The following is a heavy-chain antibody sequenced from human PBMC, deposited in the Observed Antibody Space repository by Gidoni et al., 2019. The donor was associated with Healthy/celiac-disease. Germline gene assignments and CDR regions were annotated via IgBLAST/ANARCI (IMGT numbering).Heavy chain of an antibody. J-gene: IGHJ5*02. CDR2: IYYSGST. CDR3: ARDRIFDGDIHWFDP. D-gene: IGHD3-10*01. CDR1: GGSISSYY. V-gene: IGHV4-59*01. Sequence: QVQLQESGPGLVKPSETLSLTCTVSGGSISSYYWSWIRQPPGKGLEWIGYIYYSGSTNYNPSLKSRVTISVDTSKNQFSLKLSSVTAADTAVYYCARDRIFDGDIHWFDPWGQGTLVTVSS.